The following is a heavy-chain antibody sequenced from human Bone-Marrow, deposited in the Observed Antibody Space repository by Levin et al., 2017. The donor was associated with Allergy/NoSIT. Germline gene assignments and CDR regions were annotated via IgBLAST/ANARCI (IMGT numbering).Heavy chain of an antibody. CDR3: ARVSGYNLGYAFDI. J-gene: IGHJ3*02. D-gene: IGHD5-18*01. CDR1: GGSMNSNY. V-gene: IGHV4-59*01. Sequence: SQTLSLTCHVSGGSMNSNYWTWVRQSPGRGLEWIGYIFSSGVTNSNPSLKSRVTLSVDTSKNHFSLRLSAMTAADTAVYYCARVSGYNLGYAFDIWGPGAMVTVSS. CDR2: IFSSGVT.